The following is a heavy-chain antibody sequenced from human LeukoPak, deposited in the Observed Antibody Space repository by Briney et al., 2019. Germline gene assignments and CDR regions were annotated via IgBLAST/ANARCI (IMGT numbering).Heavy chain of an antibody. J-gene: IGHJ3*02. CDR3: ARDQYSGSYFQSLDI. D-gene: IGHD1-26*01. Sequence: WGSPRLSCAASGFTFSSYSMNWVRQAPGKGLGWVSYIDSSANINHAVNDQGSITIARDNAKNSLYLHMNSLRDDDTAVYYCARDQYSGSYFQSLDIWGQGTMVT. V-gene: IGHV3-48*02. CDR2: IDSSANI. CDR1: GFTFSSYS.